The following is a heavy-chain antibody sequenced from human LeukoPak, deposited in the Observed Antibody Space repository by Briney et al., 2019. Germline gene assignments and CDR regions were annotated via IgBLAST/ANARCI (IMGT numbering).Heavy chain of an antibody. V-gene: IGHV4-34*01. J-gene: IGHJ3*02. Sequence: PSETLSLTCAVYGESFSGFHWSWVRQPPGKGLEWIGEMNHTGNANYSPSLKSRVTISGDTSKNQFSLTLTSVTAADTAVYYCARHIPLVVPIAAFDIWGQGTMVTVSS. D-gene: IGHD2-2*01. CDR2: MNHTGNA. CDR3: ARHIPLVVPIAAFDI. CDR1: GESFSGFH.